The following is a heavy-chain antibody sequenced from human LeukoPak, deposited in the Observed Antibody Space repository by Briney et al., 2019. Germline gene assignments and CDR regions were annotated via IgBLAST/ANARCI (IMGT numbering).Heavy chain of an antibody. J-gene: IGHJ3*02. CDR2: MYFNSGAT. Sequence: ASVRVSCKTSGFTFTCYYVQWVRQAPGQGPEWVGWMYFNSGATRFAPKFQGRVTMTRDTSISTAYMEFSSLSSDDTAMYYCAREGSSGQDWYAFDIWGQGTMLTVSS. CDR1: GFTFTCYY. CDR3: AREGSSGQDWYAFDI. V-gene: IGHV1-2*02. D-gene: IGHD5-12*01.